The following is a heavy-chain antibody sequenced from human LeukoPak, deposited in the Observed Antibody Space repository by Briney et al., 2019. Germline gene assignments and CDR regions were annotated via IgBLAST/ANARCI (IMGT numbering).Heavy chain of an antibody. CDR1: GGSISSGGYY. V-gene: IGHV4-31*03. D-gene: IGHD4-23*01. Sequence: PSETLSLTCTVSGGSISSGGYYWSWIRQHPGKGLEWIGYIYYSGSTYYNPSLKSRVTISVDTSKNQFSLKLSSVTAADTAVYYCARQGGYGGNTLWFFDYWGQGTLVTVSS. J-gene: IGHJ4*02. CDR2: IYYSGST. CDR3: ARQGGYGGNTLWFFDY.